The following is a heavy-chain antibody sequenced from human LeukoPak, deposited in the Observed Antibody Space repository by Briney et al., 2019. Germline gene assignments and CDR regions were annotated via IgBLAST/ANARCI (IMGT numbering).Heavy chain of an antibody. V-gene: IGHV3-11*04. CDR2: MSSTGNTI. Sequence: GGSLRLSCAASGFTLSDYYMSWIRQTPGKGLEWISYMSSTGNTIYYGASVKGRFTVSRDNAKNSLFLQMDSLRAEDTAVYYCARSTDYFTYFGLWGRGSLVTVSS. D-gene: IGHD2/OR15-2a*01. CDR1: GFTLSDYY. J-gene: IGHJ2*01. CDR3: ARSTDYFTYFGL.